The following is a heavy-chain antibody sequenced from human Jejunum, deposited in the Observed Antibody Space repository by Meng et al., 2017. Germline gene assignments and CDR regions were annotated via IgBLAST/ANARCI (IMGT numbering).Heavy chain of an antibody. V-gene: IGHV3-7*01. D-gene: IGHD2-15*01. J-gene: IGHJ4*02. CDR3: AKLVGSTGPDDY. CDR2: IKQDGSVK. CDR1: GLTFSLYW. Sequence: GESLKISCAASGLTFSLYWMTWVRQAPGKGLEWVANIKQDGSVKNYVDSVKGRFTISRDNAKNSLYLQLNNLRAEDTGIYYCAKLVGSTGPDDYWGQGTLVTVAS.